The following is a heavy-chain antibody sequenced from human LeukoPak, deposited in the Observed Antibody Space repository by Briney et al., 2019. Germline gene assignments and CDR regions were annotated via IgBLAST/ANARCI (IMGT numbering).Heavy chain of an antibody. Sequence: PGGSLRLSCAASGFTFSSYGMHWVRQAPGKGLEWVAVISYDGSNKYYADSVKGRFTISRDNSMDTLFLQMNSLRAEDTAVYYCAKGMEWVVVPAALDVWGQGTTVTVSS. CDR1: GFTFSSYG. V-gene: IGHV3-33*05. CDR2: ISYDGSNK. CDR3: AKGMEWVVVPAALDV. J-gene: IGHJ6*02. D-gene: IGHD2-2*01.